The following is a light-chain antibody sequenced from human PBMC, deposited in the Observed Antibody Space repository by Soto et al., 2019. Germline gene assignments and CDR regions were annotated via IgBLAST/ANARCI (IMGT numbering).Light chain of an antibody. CDR1: QSISKS. CDR2: LAS. J-gene: IGKJ1*01. Sequence: DIQMTQSPSALPASVGDRVTITCRASQSISKSLAWYQQRPGKAPKLLIYLASSLQSGVPSRFSGSGSGTEFTLTISSLQPDDFATYSCQQYMTYPWTFGQGTKVEI. V-gene: IGKV1-5*03. CDR3: QQYMTYPWT.